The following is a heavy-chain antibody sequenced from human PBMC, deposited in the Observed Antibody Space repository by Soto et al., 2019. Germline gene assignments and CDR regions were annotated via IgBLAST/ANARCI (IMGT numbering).Heavy chain of an antibody. V-gene: IGHV3-64*01. D-gene: IGHD2-2*01. CDR2: ISNNRTHT. CDR1: GFTFSNYE. CDR3: ARDQSPLVVVPAAMYDAFDI. Sequence: GGSLRLSCAASGFTFSNYEMHWVRQAPGKGLEYVSGISNNRTHTDYAKSVKGRFTISRDNAKNSLYLQMNSLRAEDTAVYYCARDQSPLVVVPAAMYDAFDIWGQGTMVTVSS. J-gene: IGHJ3*02.